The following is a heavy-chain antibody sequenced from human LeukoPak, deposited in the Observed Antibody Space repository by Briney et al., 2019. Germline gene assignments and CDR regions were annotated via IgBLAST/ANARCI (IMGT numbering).Heavy chain of an antibody. V-gene: IGHV4-34*01. J-gene: IGHJ6*03. D-gene: IGHD2-15*01. CDR2: INHSGST. CDR3: ARGSGYCSGGSCYSNYMDV. CDR1: GGSFSGYY. Sequence: SETLSLTCAVYGGSFSGYYWSWIRQPPGKGLEWIGEINHSGSTNYNPSLKSRVTISVDTSKNQFSLKLSSVTAADTAVYYCARGSGYCSGGSCYSNYMDVWGKGTTVTVSS.